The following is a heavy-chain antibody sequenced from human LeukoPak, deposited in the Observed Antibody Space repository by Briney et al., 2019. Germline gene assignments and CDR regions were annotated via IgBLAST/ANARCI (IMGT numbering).Heavy chain of an antibody. Sequence: GGSLRLSCAASGSSISSYEMSWVRQAPGKGLEWVSYISSSGSTIYYADSVRGRFTISRDNAKNSLYLRMNSLRAEDTAVYYCARVELAPYYYYMDVWGKGTTVTVSS. CDR3: ARVELAPYYYYMDV. J-gene: IGHJ6*03. D-gene: IGHD1-7*01. V-gene: IGHV3-48*03. CDR1: GSSISSYE. CDR2: ISSSGSTI.